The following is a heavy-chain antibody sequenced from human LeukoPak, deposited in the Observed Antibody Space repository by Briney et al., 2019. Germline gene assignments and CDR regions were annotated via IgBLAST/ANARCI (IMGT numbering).Heavy chain of an antibody. J-gene: IGHJ4*02. CDR2: INSDSGGT. CDR1: GYTFTGYY. Sequence: ASVKVSCKASGYTFTGYYMHWVRQAPGQGLEWMGWINSDSGGTNYAQKFQGRVTMTRDTSISTAYMELSRLRSDDTAVYYCARDGTGWLQYFFDYWGQGTLVTVSS. D-gene: IGHD5-24*01. CDR3: ARDGTGWLQYFFDY. V-gene: IGHV1-2*02.